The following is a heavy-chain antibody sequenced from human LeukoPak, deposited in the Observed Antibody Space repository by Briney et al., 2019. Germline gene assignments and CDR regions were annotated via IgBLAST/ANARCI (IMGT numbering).Heavy chain of an antibody. CDR3: ARRPIAAAGTHLDY. CDR1: GFTFSSYA. J-gene: IGHJ4*02. V-gene: IGHV3-30-3*01. CDR2: ISYDGSNK. Sequence: GRSLRLSCAASGFTFSSYAMHWVRQAPGKGLEWVAVISYDGSNKYYADSVKGRFTISRDNSKNTLYLQMNSLRAEDTAVYYCARRPIAAAGTHLDYWGQGTLVTVSS. D-gene: IGHD6-13*01.